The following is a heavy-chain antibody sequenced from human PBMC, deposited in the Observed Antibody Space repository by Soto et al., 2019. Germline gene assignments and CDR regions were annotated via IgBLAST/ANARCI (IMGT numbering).Heavy chain of an antibody. CDR3: ARERGPRYYYYGMDV. CDR2: IYPGDSDT. J-gene: IGHJ6*04. CDR1: GYSFTSYW. Sequence: GASLKISCKGSGYSFTSYWIGWVRQMPGKGLEWMGIIYPGDSDTRYSPSFQGQVTISAVKSISTAYLQWSSLKASDTAMYYCARERGPRYYYYGMDVWGKGTTVTVSS. D-gene: IGHD3-10*01. V-gene: IGHV5-51*01.